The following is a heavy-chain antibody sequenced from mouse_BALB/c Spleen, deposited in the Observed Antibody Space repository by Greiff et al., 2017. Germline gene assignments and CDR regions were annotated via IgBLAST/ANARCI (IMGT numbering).Heavy chain of an antibody. CDR1: GFTFSSYG. CDR2: INSNGGST. Sequence: EVQGVEPGGGLVQPGGSLKLSCAASGFTFSSYGMSWVRQTPDKRLELVATINSNGGSTYYPDSVKGRFTISRDNAKNTMYLQLSSLRSEDTAMYYCARDGWFAYWGQGTLVTVSA. J-gene: IGHJ3*01. CDR3: ARDGWFAY. V-gene: IGHV5-6-3*01.